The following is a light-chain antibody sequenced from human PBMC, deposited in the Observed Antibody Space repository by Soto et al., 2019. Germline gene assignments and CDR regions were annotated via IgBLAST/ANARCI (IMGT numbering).Light chain of an antibody. CDR2: GAS. CDR1: QYINTR. Sequence: IVLTQSAATLSSFPGDRVSLSCRASQYINTRLAWYQQKPGQSPRLLIYGASTRATGIPARFSGSGSGTEFTLTISSLQSEDFAVYYCQQYNNWPPITFGQATRLE. J-gene: IGKJ5*01. V-gene: IGKV3-15*01. CDR3: QQYNNWPPIT.